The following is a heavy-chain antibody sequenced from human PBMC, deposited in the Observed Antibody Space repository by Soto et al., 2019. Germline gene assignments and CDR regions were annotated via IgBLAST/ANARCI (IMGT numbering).Heavy chain of an antibody. CDR2: ISYDGSNK. CDR3: ARLSGYPDSSSWYDPYYYYGMDV. CDR1: GFTFSSYA. D-gene: IGHD6-13*01. V-gene: IGHV3-30-3*01. Sequence: QVQLVESGGGVVQPGRSLRLSCAASGFTFSSYAMHWVRQAPGKGLEWVAVISYDGSNKYYADSVKGRFTISRDNSKNTLYLQMNSLRAEDTAVYYCARLSGYPDSSSWYDPYYYYGMDVWGQGTTVTVSS. J-gene: IGHJ6*02.